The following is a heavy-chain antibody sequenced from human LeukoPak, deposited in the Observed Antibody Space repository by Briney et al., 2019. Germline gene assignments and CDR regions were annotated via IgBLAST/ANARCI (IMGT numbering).Heavy chain of an antibody. J-gene: IGHJ5*02. CDR1: ADIFSSYA. CDR2: IIPLTGVV. CDR3: ARERPCSAGGCYTAALDS. V-gene: IGHV1-69*04. D-gene: IGHD2-15*01. Sequence: ASVKVSCKTSADIFSSYAINWVRQAPGQGLEWMGRIIPLTGVVNYVQKLQTRVTISADKSTSTAYMEVSSLRFEHTAVYFTARERPCSAGGCYTAALDSWGQGTLVTVSS.